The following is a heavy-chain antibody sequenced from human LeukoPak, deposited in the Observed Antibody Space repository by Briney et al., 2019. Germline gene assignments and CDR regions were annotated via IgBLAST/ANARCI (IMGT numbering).Heavy chain of an antibody. V-gene: IGHV3-23*01. Sequence: GGSLRLSCAASGFTFSSYAMRWVRQAPGKGLEWVSAISGSGGSTYYADSVKGRFTISRDNSKNTLYLQMNSLRAEDTAVYYCAKVWEGIVATIWGDYWGQGTLVTVSS. CDR2: ISGSGGST. CDR3: AKVWEGIVATIWGDY. D-gene: IGHD5-12*01. CDR1: GFTFSSYA. J-gene: IGHJ4*02.